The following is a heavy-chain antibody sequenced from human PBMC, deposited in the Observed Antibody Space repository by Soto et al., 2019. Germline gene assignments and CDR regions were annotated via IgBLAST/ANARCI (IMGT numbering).Heavy chain of an antibody. D-gene: IGHD1-26*01. CDR3: AKGIGLVTQGIDY. CDR2: IGESGTPT. Sequence: GGSLRLSCAASGFTFSSYAMKWVRQAPGKGLEWVSLIGESGTPTYYADSVKGRFTISRDNSGNTLFLDMNSLTVADTAVYYCAKGIGLVTQGIDYWGQGILVTVSS. V-gene: IGHV3-23*01. J-gene: IGHJ4*02. CDR1: GFTFSSYA.